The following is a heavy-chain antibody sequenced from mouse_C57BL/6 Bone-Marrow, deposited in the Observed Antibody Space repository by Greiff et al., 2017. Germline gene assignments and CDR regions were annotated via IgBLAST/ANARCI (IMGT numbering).Heavy chain of an antibody. CDR3: TREGYGIYAMDY. D-gene: IGHD2-10*02. CDR2: IDPATGGT. CDR1: GYTFTDYE. Sequence: LVESGAELVRPGASVTLSCKASGYTFTDYEMHWVKQTPVHGLEWIGAIDPATGGTAYNQKFKGKAILTVDKSSSTAYMELRSLTSEDSADYYCTREGYGIYAMDYWGQGTSVTVSS. V-gene: IGHV1-15*01. J-gene: IGHJ4*01.